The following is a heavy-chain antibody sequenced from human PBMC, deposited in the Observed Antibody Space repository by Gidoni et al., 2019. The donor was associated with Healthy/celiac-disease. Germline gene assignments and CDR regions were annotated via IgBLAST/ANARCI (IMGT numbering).Heavy chain of an antibody. CDR1: GGSISSSSYY. CDR3: ARRAAAGIHYYGMDV. J-gene: IGHJ6*02. V-gene: IGHV4-39*01. CDR2: IYYSGST. D-gene: IGHD6-13*01. Sequence: QLQLQESGPGLVKPSETLSLTCTVSGGSISSSSYYWGWIRQPPGKGLEWIGSIYYSGSTYYNPSLKSRVTISVDTSKNQFSLKLSSVTAADTAVYYCARRAAAGIHYYGMDVWGQGTTVTVSS.